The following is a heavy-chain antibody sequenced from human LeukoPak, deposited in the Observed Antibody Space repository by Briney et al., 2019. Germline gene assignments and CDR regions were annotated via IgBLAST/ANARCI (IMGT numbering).Heavy chain of an antibody. CDR3: AKAVYYYGSGNYYRITKPDY. Sequence: GGSLRLSCAASGFTFSSYWMHWVRQAPGKGLVWVSRINSDGSSTSYADSVKGRFTISRDNAKNTLYLQMNSLRVEDTAVYYCAKAVYYYGSGNYYRITKPDYWGQGTLVTVSS. D-gene: IGHD3-10*01. CDR1: GFTFSSYW. J-gene: IGHJ4*02. V-gene: IGHV3-74*01. CDR2: INSDGSST.